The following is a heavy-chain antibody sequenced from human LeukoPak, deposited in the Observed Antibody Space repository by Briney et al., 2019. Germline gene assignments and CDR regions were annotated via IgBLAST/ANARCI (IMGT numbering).Heavy chain of an antibody. CDR2: IKAGNGDT. V-gene: IGHV1-3*01. CDR1: GYIFTEYV. CDR3: ARDPAGYCSGGSCLGAGWFDP. D-gene: IGHD2-15*01. J-gene: IGHJ5*02. Sequence: ASVKVSCKASGYIFTEYVVHWVRQAPGQRPEWMGWIKAGNGDTKYSQNFQDRLTITRDTSTSTAYMELSSLRSEDTAVYYCARDPAGYCSGGSCLGAGWFDPWGQGTLVTVSS.